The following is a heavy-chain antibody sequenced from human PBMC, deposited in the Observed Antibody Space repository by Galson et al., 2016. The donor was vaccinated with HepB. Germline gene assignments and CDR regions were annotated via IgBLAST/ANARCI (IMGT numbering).Heavy chain of an antibody. Sequence: SLRLSCAASGFTFRSYDTSWVRQSTGKGLEWVAAIGTLHDSFFPDSVQGRFSISRENVKNSLYLQLNRLRAGDTAVYYCARIARGSSYTLGYFDLWGRGTLVTVSS. J-gene: IGHJ2*01. D-gene: IGHD6-13*01. CDR3: ARIARGSSYTLGYFDL. CDR2: IGTLHDS. CDR1: GFTFRSYD. V-gene: IGHV3-13*04.